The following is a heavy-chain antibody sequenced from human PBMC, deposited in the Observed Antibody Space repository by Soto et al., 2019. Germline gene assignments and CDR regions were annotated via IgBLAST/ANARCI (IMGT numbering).Heavy chain of an antibody. D-gene: IGHD4-17*01. J-gene: IGHJ6*02. CDR2: ISYDGSNK. Sequence: ESGGGVVQPGRSLRLSCAASGFTFSSYGMHWVRQAPGKGLEWVAVISYDGSNKYYADSVKGRFTISRDNSKNTLYLQMNSLRAEDTAVYYCSTVTTPPHYYYYGMDVWGQGTTVTVSS. V-gene: IGHV3-30*03. CDR1: GFTFSSYG. CDR3: STVTTPPHYYYYGMDV.